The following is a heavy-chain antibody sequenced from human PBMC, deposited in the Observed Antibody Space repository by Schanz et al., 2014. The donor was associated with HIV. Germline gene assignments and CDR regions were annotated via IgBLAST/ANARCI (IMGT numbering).Heavy chain of an antibody. J-gene: IGHJ5*02. D-gene: IGHD3-3*01. Sequence: QVQLQQWGAGLLKPSETLSLTCAVYGSSVTYFYWTWIRQSPGKGLEWIAEVNHSGDTNYNPSLKIRVTISVDTSKNQFSLKLDSVTAADTAVYYCARGPINTILLPAWFDPWGQGTLVTVSS. V-gene: IGHV4-34*02. CDR1: GSSVTYFY. CDR3: ARGPINTILLPAWFDP. CDR2: VNHSGDT.